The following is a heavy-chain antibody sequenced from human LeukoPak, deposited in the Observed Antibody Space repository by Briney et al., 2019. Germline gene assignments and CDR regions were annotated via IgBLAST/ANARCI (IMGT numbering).Heavy chain of an antibody. J-gene: IGHJ3*02. CDR2: IYPGGST. V-gene: IGHV3-53*01. CDR3: ARPTSGQSFDI. CDR1: EFTFSSYW. D-gene: IGHD6-19*01. Sequence: GGSLRLSCAASEFTFSSYWMHWVRQTPGKGLVWVSIIYPGGSTYYADSVKGRFTISRNNSKNTLDLQMNSLRAEDTAVYFCARPTSGQSFDIWGQGTMVTVSS.